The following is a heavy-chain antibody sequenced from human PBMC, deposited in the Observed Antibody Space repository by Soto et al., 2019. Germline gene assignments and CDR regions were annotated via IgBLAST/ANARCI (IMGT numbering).Heavy chain of an antibody. CDR1: GGSISDNDYY. D-gene: IGHD3-10*01. CDR3: ARLAYGANGFDVYGDAAFDL. V-gene: IGHV4-39*01. CDR2: ISHTGTA. J-gene: IGHJ3*01. Sequence: QMQLQESVPGLVKPSETLSLTCTVSGGSISDNDYYWSWISQPPGKGLEWIGTISHTGTAYYNPSLESRVALSVGTSENQFSLNLSSVTTAAPAVYYGARLAYGANGFDVYGDAAFDLWGQGTMVTVSS.